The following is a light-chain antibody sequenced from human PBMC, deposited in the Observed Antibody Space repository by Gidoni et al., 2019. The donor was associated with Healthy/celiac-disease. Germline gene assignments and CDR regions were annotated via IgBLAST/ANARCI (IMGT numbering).Light chain of an antibody. Sequence: QSALTQPRSVSGSPGQSVTISCTGTSSDVGGYNYVSWYQQHPGKAPKLMIYDVSKRPSGVPDRFSGSKSGNTASLTISGLQAEDEADYYCSSYAGSSPWVFGGGTKLTVL. CDR3: SSYAGSSPWV. CDR2: DVS. CDR1: SSDVGGYNY. V-gene: IGLV2-11*01. J-gene: IGLJ3*02.